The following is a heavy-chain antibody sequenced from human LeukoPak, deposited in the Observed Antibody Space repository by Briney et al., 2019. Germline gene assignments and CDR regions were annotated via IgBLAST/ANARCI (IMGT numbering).Heavy chain of an antibody. Sequence: GGSLRLSCAASGFTFSSYWMNWARQAPGKGLEWVASINHNGNVNYYVDSVKGRFTISGDNAKNSLYLQTSNLRAEDTAVYFCARGGGLDVWGQGTLVTVSS. CDR3: ARGGGLDV. V-gene: IGHV3-7*03. J-gene: IGHJ4*02. D-gene: IGHD3/OR15-3a*01. CDR2: INHNGNVN. CDR1: GFTFSSYW.